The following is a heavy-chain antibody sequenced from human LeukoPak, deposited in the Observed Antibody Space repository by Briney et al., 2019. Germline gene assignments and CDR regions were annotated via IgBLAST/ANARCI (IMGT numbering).Heavy chain of an antibody. CDR1: GFTFSDYY. V-gene: IGHV3-11*04. CDR3: ASPAWIQLWDDAFDI. D-gene: IGHD5-18*01. Sequence: PGGSLRLSCVASGFTFSDYYMSWIRQAPGKGLEWVSYISSSGSTIYYADSVKGRFTISRDNAKNSLYLQMNSLRAEDTAVYYCASPAWIQLWDDAFDIWGQGTMVTVSS. CDR2: ISSSGSTI. J-gene: IGHJ3*02.